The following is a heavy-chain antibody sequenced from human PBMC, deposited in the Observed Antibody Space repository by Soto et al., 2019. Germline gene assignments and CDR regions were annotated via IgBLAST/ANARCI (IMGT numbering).Heavy chain of an antibody. D-gene: IGHD3-10*01. CDR1: GDTFSSNV. V-gene: IGHV1-18*01. CDR2: IRVYNGNA. Sequence: QVQLVQSEPEVKKRGASVKVSCKVSGDTFSSNVITWVRQAPGQGLEWMGWIRVYNGNADYAQNLQGRVTMTTDTSTNTAYMELRSLIFDDTAVYYCAQGRGAYWGQGTLVTVTS. CDR3: AQGRGAY. J-gene: IGHJ4*02.